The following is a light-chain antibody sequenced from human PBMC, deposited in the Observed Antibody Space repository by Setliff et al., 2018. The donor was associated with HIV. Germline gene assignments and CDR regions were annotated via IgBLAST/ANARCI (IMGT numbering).Light chain of an antibody. CDR1: SSDVGSYNF. CDR3: SSYTFSSTPYV. J-gene: IGLJ1*01. V-gene: IGLV2-14*02. Sequence: QSVLTQPASVTGSPGQSITISCTGTSSDVGSYNFVSWYQQHPGKAPKLMIYEVIKRPSGVSNRFSGSKSGNSASLTISGLQAEDEADYYCSSYTFSSTPYVFGTGTKVTVL. CDR2: EVI.